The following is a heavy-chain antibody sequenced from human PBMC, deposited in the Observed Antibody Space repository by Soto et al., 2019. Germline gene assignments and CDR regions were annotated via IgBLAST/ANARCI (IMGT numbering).Heavy chain of an antibody. J-gene: IGHJ6*04. CDR2: IQSGGTT. Sequence: EVQLVESGGGLVQPGGSLRLSCAASGFTVSSSYMNWVRQAPGKGLEWVSLIQSGGTTSYADSVKGRFTISRDTSDNTLHLQMDSLRVEDTAVYYCGRVDVLCDGGLCYGIPLDVWGKGTTLTVSS. D-gene: IGHD2-15*01. V-gene: IGHV3-66*01. CDR1: GFTVSSSY. CDR3: GRVDVLCDGGLCYGIPLDV.